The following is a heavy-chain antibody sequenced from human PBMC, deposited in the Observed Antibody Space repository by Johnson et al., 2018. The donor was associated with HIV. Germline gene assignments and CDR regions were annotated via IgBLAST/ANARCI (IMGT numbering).Heavy chain of an antibody. Sequence: QVQLVESGGGLVKPGGSLRLSCAASGFTFSDYYMSWIRQAPGKGLEWVSNISRSGSTIYHADSVKGRLIIPRETAKNSLYLQMSSLRAEDTALYYCAGDGYCSSSSCYHDAFDRWGQGTMVTVSS. J-gene: IGHJ3*01. D-gene: IGHD2-2*03. CDR3: AGDGYCSSSSCYHDAFDR. CDR1: GFTFSDYY. CDR2: ISRSGSTI. V-gene: IGHV3-11*01.